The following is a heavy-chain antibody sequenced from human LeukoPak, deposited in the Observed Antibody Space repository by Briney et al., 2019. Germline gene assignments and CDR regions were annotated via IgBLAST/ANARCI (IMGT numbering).Heavy chain of an antibody. Sequence: GGSLRLSCAASGFTFSSYGMHWVRQAPGKGLEWVAVISYDGSNKYYADSVKGRFTISRDNSKNTLYLQMNSLRAEDTAVYYYAKDHRSRYFDYWGQGTLVTVSS. V-gene: IGHV3-30*18. CDR2: ISYDGSNK. CDR1: GFTFSSYG. J-gene: IGHJ4*02. CDR3: AKDHRSRYFDY.